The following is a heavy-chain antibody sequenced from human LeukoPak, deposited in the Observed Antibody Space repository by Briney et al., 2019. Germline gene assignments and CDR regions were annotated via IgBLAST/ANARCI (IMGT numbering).Heavy chain of an antibody. Sequence: GGSLRLSCAASGFTLSSYSMNWARQAPGKGLEWVSSISSSGGYIYYADSVKGRFTISRANAKNSLYLQMNSLRAEDTAVYYCARDGPETYCSSSSCSAGRAFDIWGQGTMVTVSS. CDR2: ISSSGGYI. V-gene: IGHV3-21*01. D-gene: IGHD2-2*01. CDR1: GFTLSSYS. J-gene: IGHJ3*02. CDR3: ARDGPETYCSSSSCSAGRAFDI.